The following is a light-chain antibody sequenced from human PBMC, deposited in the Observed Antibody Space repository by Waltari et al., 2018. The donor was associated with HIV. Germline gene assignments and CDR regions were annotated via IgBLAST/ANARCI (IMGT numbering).Light chain of an antibody. CDR2: EVT. CDR1: SSDIGAYDF. V-gene: IGLV2-8*01. CDR3: SSYGDSLKVL. Sequence: QSALTQPPSASGSLGQSVTISCTGSSSDIGAYDFVSWFQQHPPSAPKPLLYEVTRRPATVSDRFSGSRSGNTAFLTVAGLQPDDEATYFCSSYGDSLKVLFGGGTNVTVL. J-gene: IGLJ2*01.